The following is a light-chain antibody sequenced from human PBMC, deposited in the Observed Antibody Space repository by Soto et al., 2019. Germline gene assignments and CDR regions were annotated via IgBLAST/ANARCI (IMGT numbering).Light chain of an antibody. V-gene: IGKV3-20*01. CDR3: QQYRVSPRT. J-gene: IGKJ1*01. CDR2: GAS. Sequence: EIVLTQSPGTLSLSPGERSTLSCRASQSVSSSYLAWYQQRPGQAPRLLIYGASSRATGIPDRFSGSGSGTDFSLTISRLEPEDFAVYYRQQYRVSPRTFGQGTKVDIK. CDR1: QSVSSSY.